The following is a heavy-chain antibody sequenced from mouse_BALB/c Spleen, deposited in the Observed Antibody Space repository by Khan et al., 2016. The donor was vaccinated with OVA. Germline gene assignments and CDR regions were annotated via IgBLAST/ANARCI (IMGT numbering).Heavy chain of an antibody. CDR2: IDPPNDDS. V-gene: IGHV14-3*02. CDR3: ATRYGNPFAY. J-gene: IGHJ3*01. D-gene: IGHD2-1*01. CDR1: GFNIKDTY. Sequence: EXQLQQSGAELVKPGASVKLSCSASGFNIKDTYIHWVKQRPEQGLEWIGRIDPPNDDSKYGPKFQDKATLTADTSSNTAYLQLSSLTSEDTAVYYCATRYGNPFAYWGQGTLVSVSA.